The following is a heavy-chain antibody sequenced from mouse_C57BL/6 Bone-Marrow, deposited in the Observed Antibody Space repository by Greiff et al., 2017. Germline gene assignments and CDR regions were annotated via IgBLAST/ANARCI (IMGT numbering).Heavy chain of an antibody. D-gene: IGHD1-1*01. J-gene: IGHJ3*01. V-gene: IGHV1-82*01. CDR3: AREGGRRAWFAY. CDR1: GYAFSSSW. CDR2: IYPGDGDT. Sequence: VQLQQSGPELVKPGASVKISCKASGYAFSSSWMNWVRQRPGKGLEWIGRIYPGDGDTNYNGKFKGKATLTADKSSSTAYMQLSSLTSEDSAVYFCAREGGRRAWFAYWGQGTLVTVSA.